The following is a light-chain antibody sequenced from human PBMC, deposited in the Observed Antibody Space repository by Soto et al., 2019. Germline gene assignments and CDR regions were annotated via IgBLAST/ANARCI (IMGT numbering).Light chain of an antibody. CDR3: QQRSNWPPIT. CDR2: DAS. J-gene: IGKJ5*01. CDR1: QSVSNY. Sequence: EVVLTQSPATLSLSPGERATLSCRASQSVSNYLAWNQQKPGQPPRLLIYDASNRAPGIPARFSGSGSGTDFTLTISSLEPEDFAVYYCQQRSNWPPITFGQGTRLDIK. V-gene: IGKV3-11*01.